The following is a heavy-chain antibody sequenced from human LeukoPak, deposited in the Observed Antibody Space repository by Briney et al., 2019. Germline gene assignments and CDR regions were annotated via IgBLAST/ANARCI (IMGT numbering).Heavy chain of an antibody. CDR1: GGSISSSSYY. CDR2: IYYSGST. D-gene: IGHD4-23*01. J-gene: IGHJ2*01. CDR3: ASFKAPYGGIGYFDL. Sequence: PSETLSLTCTVSGGSISSSSYYWGWIRQPPGRGLEWIGSIYYSGSTYYNPSLKSRVTISVDTSKNQFSLKLSSVTAADTAVYYCASFKAPYGGIGYFDLWGRGTLVTVSS. V-gene: IGHV4-39*01.